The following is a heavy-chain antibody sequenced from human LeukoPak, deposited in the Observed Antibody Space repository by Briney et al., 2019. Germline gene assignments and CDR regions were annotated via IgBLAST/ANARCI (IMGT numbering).Heavy chain of an antibody. D-gene: IGHD1-14*01. V-gene: IGHV4-39*07. J-gene: IGHJ4*02. CDR3: ARVDHQFRHFDY. Sequence: KSSETLSLTCTVSGGSISNSRHYWGWIRQSPEKGLQLIAHIFYTGITYYNPSLKSRVTVSVDTSNNQFSLRLTSVTAADTAVYFCARVDHQFRHFDYWGQGTLVTVSA. CDR1: GGSISNSRHY. CDR2: IFYTGIT.